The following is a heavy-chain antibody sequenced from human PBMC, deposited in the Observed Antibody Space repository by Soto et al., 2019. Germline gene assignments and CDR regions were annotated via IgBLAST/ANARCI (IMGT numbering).Heavy chain of an antibody. CDR3: ARLTLNPNYYYYGMDV. CDR2: IYPGDSDA. V-gene: IGHV5-51*01. CDR1: GYTFPSYW. Sequence: GESLKISCKGSGYTFPSYWIGWVRQMPGKGLEWMGIIYPGDSDARYSPSFQGQVTISVDMSISTAYLQWSSLKASDTAMYYCARLTLNPNYYYYGMDVWGQGTTVTVSS. J-gene: IGHJ6*02.